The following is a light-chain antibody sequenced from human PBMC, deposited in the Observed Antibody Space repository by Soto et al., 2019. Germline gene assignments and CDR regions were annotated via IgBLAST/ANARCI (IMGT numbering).Light chain of an antibody. CDR2: GAS. V-gene: IGKV3-15*01. Sequence: EIVMTQSPGTLSVSPGERATLSCRASQNVFSNVAWYQQRPGQPPRLLISGASTRATGVSARFSASGSGTDFTLTITSLQSEYFAVYYCQQYNLWPPITFGQGTRLEIK. CDR3: QQYNLWPPIT. CDR1: QNVFSN. J-gene: IGKJ5*01.